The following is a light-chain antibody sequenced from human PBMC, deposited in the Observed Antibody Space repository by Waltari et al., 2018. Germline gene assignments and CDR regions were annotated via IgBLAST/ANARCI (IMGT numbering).Light chain of an antibody. CDR2: GTS. J-gene: IGKJ2*01. CDR3: QQYNNWPPNT. CDR1: QTVSGH. V-gene: IGKV3D-15*01. Sequence: EIVLTQSPDTLSVSPGERATLPCRASQTVSGHLAWYQPKPGQAPRLLIYGTSTRAMGIPARFSGRGSGTDFTLTISDLQSDDFAVYYCQQYNNWPPNTFGQGTKVEIK.